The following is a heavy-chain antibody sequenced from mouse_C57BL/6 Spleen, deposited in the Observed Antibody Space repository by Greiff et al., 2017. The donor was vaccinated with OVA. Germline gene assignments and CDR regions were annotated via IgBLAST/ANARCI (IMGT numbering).Heavy chain of an antibody. V-gene: IGHV5-4*03. CDR1: GFTFSSYA. CDR2: ISDGGSYT. Sequence: VKLVESGGGLVKPGGSLKLSCAASGFTFSSYAMSWVRQTPEKRLEWVATISDGGSYTYYPDNVKGRFTISRDNAKNNLYLQMSHLKSEDTAMYYCARVKTGTNFDYWGQGTTLTVSS. D-gene: IGHD4-1*01. CDR3: ARVKTGTNFDY. J-gene: IGHJ2*01.